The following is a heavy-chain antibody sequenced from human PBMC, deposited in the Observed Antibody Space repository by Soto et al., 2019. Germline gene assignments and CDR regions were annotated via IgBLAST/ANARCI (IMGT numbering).Heavy chain of an antibody. D-gene: IGHD3-16*01. V-gene: IGHV3-30*04. CDR2: VSYDGSIE. CDR1: GFTFSSYA. CDR3: AKDLYYYDFSLDDS. J-gene: IGHJ5*02. Sequence: EHLVESGGGVVQPGRSLRLSCTGSGFTFSSYAMHWVRLAPGKGLEWVAVVSYDGSIENYADSVRGRFTISRDNSKHTVFLQMNSLRVEDTAVYYCAKDLYYYDFSLDDSWGQGTLVTVSS.